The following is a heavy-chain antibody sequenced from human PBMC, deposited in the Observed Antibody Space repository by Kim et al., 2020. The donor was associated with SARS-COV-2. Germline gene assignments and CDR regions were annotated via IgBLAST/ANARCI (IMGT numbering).Heavy chain of an antibody. CDR3: AKDGSLAWDNYYGMDV. V-gene: IGHV3-23*01. Sequence: GGSLRLSCAASGFTFSSYAMSWVRQAPGKGLEWVSAISGSGGSTYYADSVKGRFTISRDNSKNTLYLQMNSLRAEDTAVYYCAKDGSLAWDNYYGMDVWGQGTTVTVSS. CDR1: GFTFSSYA. CDR2: ISGSGGST. D-gene: IGHD1-26*01. J-gene: IGHJ6*02.